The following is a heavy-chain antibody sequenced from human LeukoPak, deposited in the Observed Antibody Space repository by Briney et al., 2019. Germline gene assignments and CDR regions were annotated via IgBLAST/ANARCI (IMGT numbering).Heavy chain of an antibody. J-gene: IGHJ4*02. V-gene: IGHV4-34*01. CDR2: INHSGST. CDR3: ARVLGTVHFDY. CDR1: GGSFSGYY. Sequence: SETLSLTCAVYGGSFSGYYWSWIRQPPGKGLEWIGEINHSGSTNYNPSLKGRVTISVDTSKNQFSLKLSSVTAADTAVYYCARVLGTVHFDYWGQGTLVTVSS. D-gene: IGHD4-17*01.